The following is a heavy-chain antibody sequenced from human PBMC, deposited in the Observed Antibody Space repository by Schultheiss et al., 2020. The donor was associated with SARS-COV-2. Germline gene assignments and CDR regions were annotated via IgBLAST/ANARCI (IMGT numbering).Heavy chain of an antibody. J-gene: IGHJ6*04. D-gene: IGHD6-25*01. Sequence: GGSLRLSCAASGFTFSSYGMHWVRQAPGKGLEWVSPISGSGYSTYDADSVKGRFTISRENAKNSLYLQMNSLRAGDTAVYYCARGPGSLWGKGTTVTVSS. CDR1: GFTFSSYG. CDR2: ISGSGYST. V-gene: IGHV3-NL1*01. CDR3: ARGPGSL.